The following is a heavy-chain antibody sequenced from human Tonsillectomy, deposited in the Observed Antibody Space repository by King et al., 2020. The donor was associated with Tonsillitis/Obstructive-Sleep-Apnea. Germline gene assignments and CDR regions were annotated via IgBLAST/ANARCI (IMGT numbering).Heavy chain of an antibody. Sequence: VQLVESGAEVKKPGESLRISCKGSGYNFTSYWITWVRQMPGKGLEWMGRIDPSDSYTNYSPSFQGHVTISADKSITTAYLQWSSLKASDTAMYYCATEYYYGSVSYFPYYYSGMDVWGLGTTVTVPS. CDR1: GYNFTSYW. CDR3: ATEYYYGSVSYFPYYYSGMDV. V-gene: IGHV5-10-1*03. D-gene: IGHD3-10*01. CDR2: IDPSDSYT. J-gene: IGHJ6*02.